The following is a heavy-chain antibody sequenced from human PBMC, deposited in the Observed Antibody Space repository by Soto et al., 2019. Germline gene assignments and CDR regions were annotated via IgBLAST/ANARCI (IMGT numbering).Heavy chain of an antibody. CDR2: ISSSSSTI. CDR1: GFTFSSYS. CDR3: ARGTYDILTGYYQKGPVDY. D-gene: IGHD3-9*01. J-gene: IGHJ4*02. V-gene: IGHV3-48*01. Sequence: EVQLVESGGGLVQPGGSLRLSCAACGFTFSSYSMNWVRQAPGKGLEWVSYISSSSSTIYYADSVKGRFTISRDNAKNSLYLQMNSLRAEDTAVYYCARGTYDILTGYYQKGPVDYWGQGTLVTVSS.